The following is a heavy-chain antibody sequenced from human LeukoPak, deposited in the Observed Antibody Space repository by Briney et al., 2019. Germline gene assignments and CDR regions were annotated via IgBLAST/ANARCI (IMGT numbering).Heavy chain of an antibody. V-gene: IGHV1-24*01. CDR3: ATDKRYYYDF. D-gene: IGHD1-14*01. Sequence: GASVKVSCKVSGYTLTELSMHWVRQAPGKGLEWMGGFDPEDGETIYAQKFQGRVTMTEHTSTDTAYMELSSLRSEDTAVYYCATDKRYYYDFWGQGTLVTVSS. CDR2: FDPEDGET. J-gene: IGHJ4*02. CDR1: GYTLTELS.